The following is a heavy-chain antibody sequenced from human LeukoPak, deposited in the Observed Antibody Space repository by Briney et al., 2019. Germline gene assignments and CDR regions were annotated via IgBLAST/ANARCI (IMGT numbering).Heavy chain of an antibody. CDR2: IYYSGST. J-gene: IGHJ1*01. CDR1: GGSISSGDYY. Sequence: SQTLSLTCTVSGGSISSGDYYWSWIRQPPGKGLEWIGYIYYSGSTYYNPSLKSRVTISVDTSKNLFSLKLSSVTAADTAVYYCARGELVASMSEYFQHWGQGTLVTVSS. CDR3: ARGELVASMSEYFQH. V-gene: IGHV4-30-4*01. D-gene: IGHD5-12*01.